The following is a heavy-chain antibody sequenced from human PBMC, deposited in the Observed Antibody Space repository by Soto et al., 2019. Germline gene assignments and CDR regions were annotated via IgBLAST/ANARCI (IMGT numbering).Heavy chain of an antibody. CDR1: GYSFTTYW. CDR2: IYPGDSDT. D-gene: IGHD2-15*01. J-gene: IGHJ4*02. Sequence: EVQLVQSGAEVKKPGESMKISCKASGYSFTTYWIAWVRQMPGKGLEWMGIIYPGDSDTRYSSSFRGQVTISADKSISTAYLQWSSLKASDTAMYYCARMMVAARSPFDYWGQGTLVTVSS. V-gene: IGHV5-51*01. CDR3: ARMMVAARSPFDY.